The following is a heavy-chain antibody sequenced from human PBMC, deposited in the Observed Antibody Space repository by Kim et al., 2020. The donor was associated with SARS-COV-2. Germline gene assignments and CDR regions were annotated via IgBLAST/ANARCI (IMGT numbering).Heavy chain of an antibody. V-gene: IGHV1-46*01. CDR2: INPSGGST. D-gene: IGHD3-10*01. CDR3: ARVDTMVRGAPDFDY. Sequence: ASVKVSCKASGYTFTSYYMHWVRQAPGQGLEWMGIINPSGGSTSYAQKFQGRVTMTRDTSTSTVYMELSSLRSEDTAVYYCARVDTMVRGAPDFDYWGQGTLVTVSS. CDR1: GYTFTSYY. J-gene: IGHJ4*02.